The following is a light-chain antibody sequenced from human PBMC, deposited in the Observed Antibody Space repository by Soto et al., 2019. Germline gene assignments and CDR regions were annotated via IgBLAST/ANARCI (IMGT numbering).Light chain of an antibody. CDR1: SSDVGGYNY. Sequence: QSALTQPASVSGSPGQSITISCTGTSSDVGGYNYVSWYQQHPGKAPKLMIYDVSSRPSGVSNRFSGSKSGNTASLTISGLQAEDEADYYCSSYTSGSTLGFGGGTKVTVL. J-gene: IGLJ2*01. V-gene: IGLV2-14*03. CDR2: DVS. CDR3: SSYTSGSTLG.